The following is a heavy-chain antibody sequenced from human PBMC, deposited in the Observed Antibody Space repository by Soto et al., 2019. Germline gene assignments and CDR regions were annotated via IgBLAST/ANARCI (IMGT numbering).Heavy chain of an antibody. Sequence: QVTLKESGPVLVKPTETLTLTCTVSGFSLSDVTMSVSWIRQPPGKALEWLAHIFSNGEKSHSTSLRSRLTNSKDTSKSQVVLTMTNMDPVDTAAFYCARQIAVAGTKYLDYWGQGTLVTVSS. CDR1: GFSLSDVTMS. CDR2: IFSNGEK. J-gene: IGHJ4*02. V-gene: IGHV2-26*01. CDR3: ARQIAVAGTKYLDY. D-gene: IGHD6-19*01.